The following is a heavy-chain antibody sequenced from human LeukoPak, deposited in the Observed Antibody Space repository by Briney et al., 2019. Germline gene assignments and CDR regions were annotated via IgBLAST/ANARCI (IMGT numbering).Heavy chain of an antibody. CDR1: GFTFSGSA. D-gene: IGHD2-15*01. CDR2: IRSKANSYAT. J-gene: IGHJ4*02. Sequence: PGGSLRLSCAASGFTFSGSAMHWVRQASGKGLEWVGRIRSKANSYATAYAASLKGRFTISRDDSKNTAYLQMNSLKTEDTAVYYCTRLYCSGGSCYQDYFDYWGQGTLVTVSS. CDR3: TRLYCSGGSCYQDYFDY. V-gene: IGHV3-73*01.